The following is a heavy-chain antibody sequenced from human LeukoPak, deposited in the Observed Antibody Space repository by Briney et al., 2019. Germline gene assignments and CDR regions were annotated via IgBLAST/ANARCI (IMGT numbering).Heavy chain of an antibody. CDR2: IHPNNGAT. CDR3: ARDGPAQMVDFDY. Sequence: ASVKVSCKASGYAFTGSGWYLYWLRQAPGQGLECVGWIHPNNGATLYAQKFQGRVAMTTDTSISTAYMELSRLRPDDTAMYYCARDGPAQMVDFDYWGQGTLVTVSS. D-gene: IGHD3-10*01. V-gene: IGHV1-2*02. J-gene: IGHJ4*02. CDR1: GYAFTGSGWY.